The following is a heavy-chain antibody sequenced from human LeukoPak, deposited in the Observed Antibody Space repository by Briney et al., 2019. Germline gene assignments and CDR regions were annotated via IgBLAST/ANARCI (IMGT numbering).Heavy chain of an antibody. V-gene: IGHV3-53*01. CDR3: ARTFVSGDGYKVGYFDY. CDR1: GFTFSRSN. D-gene: IGHD5-24*01. Sequence: GGSLRLSCAPSGFTFSRSNMSWVRQAPGKGLEWVSLIYPSGNIYYADSVKGRFTISRDNSKNTLFLQMKRLRAEDTAIYYCARTFVSGDGYKVGYFDYWGQGTLVTVSS. CDR2: IYPSGNI. J-gene: IGHJ4*02.